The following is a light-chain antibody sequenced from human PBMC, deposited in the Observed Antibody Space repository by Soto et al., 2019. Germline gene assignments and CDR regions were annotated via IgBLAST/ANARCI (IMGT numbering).Light chain of an antibody. CDR2: DNT. V-gene: IGLV1-40*01. CDR1: SSKIGAGSD. J-gene: IGLJ2*01. Sequence: QPVLTQPPSVSGAPGQRVTISCTGSSSKIGAGSDVHWYQQLPGTAPKLLIYDNTNRPSGVPDRFSGSKSGTSASLAITGLQAEDEADYYCQSYDTGLGGWIFGGGTKLTVL. CDR3: QSYDTGLGGWI.